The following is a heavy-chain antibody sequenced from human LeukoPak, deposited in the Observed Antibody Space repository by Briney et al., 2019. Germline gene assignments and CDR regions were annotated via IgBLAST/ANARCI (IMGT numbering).Heavy chain of an antibody. CDR1: GFTFSSYG. D-gene: IGHD3-3*01. CDR2: IRYDRSNR. V-gene: IGHV3-30*02. J-gene: IGHJ4*02. Sequence: GGSLRLSCAASGFTFSSYGMHWVRQAPGKGLEWVAFIRYDRSNRYYADSVKGRFTVSRDNSKNTLYLQMNSLRAEDTAVYYCGKDLNDFWSDYYAPGIDYWGQGTLVTVSS. CDR3: GKDLNDFWSDYYAPGIDY.